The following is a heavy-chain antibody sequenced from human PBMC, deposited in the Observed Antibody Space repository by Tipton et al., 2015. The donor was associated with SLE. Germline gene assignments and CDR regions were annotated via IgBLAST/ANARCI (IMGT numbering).Heavy chain of an antibody. D-gene: IGHD5-12*01. Sequence: TLSLTCTVSGDSISSHYWSWIRQPPGKGLEWIGYIFYTGSTYYNPSLKSRVTISVDTSKNQFSLKLSSVTAADTAVYYCATLHSGYDYYYYGMDVWGQGTTVTVSS. CDR2: IFYTGST. CDR3: ATLHSGYDYYYYGMDV. CDR1: GDSISSHY. J-gene: IGHJ6*02. V-gene: IGHV4-59*08.